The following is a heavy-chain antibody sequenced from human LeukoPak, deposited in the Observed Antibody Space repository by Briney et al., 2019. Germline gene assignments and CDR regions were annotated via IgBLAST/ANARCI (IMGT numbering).Heavy chain of an antibody. CDR1: GYSFTSYW. CDR2: IHPGDSDT. V-gene: IGHV5-51*01. CDR3: ATHPGGLQSGYDN. J-gene: IGHJ4*02. D-gene: IGHD3-9*01. Sequence: GESLKISCKGSGYSFTSYWIGWVRQMPGKGLEYMGIIHPGDSDTRYSPSFQGQVTISVDRSSSTAYLQWSRLKASDTAMYYCATHPGGLQSGYDNWGQGTLVTVSS.